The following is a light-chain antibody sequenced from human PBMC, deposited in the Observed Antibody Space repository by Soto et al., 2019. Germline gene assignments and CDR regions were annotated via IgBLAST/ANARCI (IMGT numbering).Light chain of an antibody. J-gene: IGLJ1*01. CDR1: SSNIPSNS. CDR3: ASWYDSLHGVYA. V-gene: IGLV1-44*01. Sequence: QAVVTQPPSASGTPGQRVTISCSGSSSNIPSNSVNWYQQLPGTAPKLLIYADKKRASGVPGRFSASKSGTSSSLAISGLQYEDDDVYYCASWYDSLHGVYAFGTGTKLTVL. CDR2: ADK.